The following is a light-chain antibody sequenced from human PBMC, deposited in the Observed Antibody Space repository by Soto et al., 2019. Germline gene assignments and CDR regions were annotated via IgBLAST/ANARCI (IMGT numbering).Light chain of an antibody. CDR2: EVT. Sequence: QSALTRPASVSGSPGQSSAISCTGTRSDVGAYNYVSWYQQHPGKAPKLMISEVTNRPSGVSDRFSCSKSGNTASLTISGLQAEDEADYYCSSFTSRFTFVFGTGTKVTV. V-gene: IGLV2-14*01. CDR3: SSFTSRFTFV. CDR1: RSDVGAYNY. J-gene: IGLJ1*01.